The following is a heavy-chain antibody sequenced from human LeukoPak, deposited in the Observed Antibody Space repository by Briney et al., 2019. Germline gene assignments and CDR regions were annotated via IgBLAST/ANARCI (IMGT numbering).Heavy chain of an antibody. J-gene: IGHJ3*02. D-gene: IGHD2-15*01. CDR2: INPRGGIT. CDR3: AIGYCRGGSCDDEPGDAFDI. V-gene: IGHV1-46*01. Sequence: ASVKVCCKASGHTFTSYHMHWVRQAPGQGLEWMGIINPRGGITSYAQKFQGIVTMTRDMSTSTVYMELSSLRSEATAGYSCAIGYCRGGSCDDEPGDAFDIWGQGTMVAVSS. CDR1: GHTFTSYH.